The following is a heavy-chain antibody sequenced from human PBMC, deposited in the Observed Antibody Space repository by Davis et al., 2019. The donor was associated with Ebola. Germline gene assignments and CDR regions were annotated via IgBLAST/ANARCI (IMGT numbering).Heavy chain of an antibody. D-gene: IGHD3-10*01. CDR3: ARALITRDYYYYMDV. Sequence: ASVKVSCKASGFSFSDYYMHWVRQAPGQGLEWMGWINPHSGGTHYAQKFQGRVTMTRDTSINTVYMELRSLRSDDTAVYYCARALITRDYYYYMDVWGKGTTIIVSS. CDR1: GFSFSDYY. J-gene: IGHJ6*03. V-gene: IGHV1-2*02. CDR2: INPHSGGT.